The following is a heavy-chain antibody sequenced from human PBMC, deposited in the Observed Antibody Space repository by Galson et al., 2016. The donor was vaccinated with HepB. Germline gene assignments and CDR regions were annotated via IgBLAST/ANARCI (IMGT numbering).Heavy chain of an antibody. V-gene: IGHV4-4*02. J-gene: IGHJ5*02. CDR2: VHHSGYT. D-gene: IGHD2-15*01. CDR1: GGSILTNSW. CDR3: ARRWSPYCSGVSCKSVWFDA. Sequence: SETLSLTCAVSGGSILTNSWWSWVRQPPGKGLEWLGYVHHSGYTNYNPSLKSRIIISVDTSKNQFSLNLTSVSAADTAVYYCARRWSPYCSGVSCKSVWFDAWGQGTLVTVSS.